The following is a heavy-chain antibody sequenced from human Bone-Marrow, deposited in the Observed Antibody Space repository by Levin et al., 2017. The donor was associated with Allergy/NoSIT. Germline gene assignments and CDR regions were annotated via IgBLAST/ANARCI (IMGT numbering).Heavy chain of an antibody. V-gene: IGHV3-30-3*01. J-gene: IGHJ5*02. CDR2: ISYDGSNK. CDR3: AREEYYYDSSGYCNWFDP. CDR1: GFTFSSYA. D-gene: IGHD3-22*01. Sequence: GESLKISCAASGFTFSSYAMHWVRQAPGKGLEWVAVISYDGSNKYYADSVKGRFTISRDNSKNTLYLQMNSLRAEDTAVYYCAREEYYYDSSGYCNWFDPWGQGTLVTVSS.